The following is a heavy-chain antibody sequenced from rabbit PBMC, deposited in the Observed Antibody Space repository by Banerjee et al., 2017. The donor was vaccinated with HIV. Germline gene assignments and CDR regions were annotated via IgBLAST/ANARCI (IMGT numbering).Heavy chain of an antibody. V-gene: IGHV1S45*01. Sequence: QQQLEESGGGLVKPGGTLTLTCTASGFSFSNKYVMCWVRQAPGKGLEWIACINTSSGNAVYANWAKGRFTISKTSSTTVTLQMTSLTVADTATYFCARYAYGYVGYDLWGQGTLVTVS. J-gene: IGHJ3*01. CDR2: INTSSGNA. CDR1: GFSFSNKYV. CDR3: ARYAYGYVGYDL. D-gene: IGHD6-1*01.